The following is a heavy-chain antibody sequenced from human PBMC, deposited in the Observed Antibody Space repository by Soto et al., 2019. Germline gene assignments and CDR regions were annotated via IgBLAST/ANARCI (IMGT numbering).Heavy chain of an antibody. Sequence: GGSLRLSCAASGFTFSNAWMSWVRQAPGKGQEWVGRIKSKTDGGTTDYAAPVKGRFTISRDDSKNTLYLQMNSLITEDTALYYCAKKDPTVAHDYWGQGTMVTVSS. CDR2: IKSKTDGGTT. CDR1: GFTFSNAW. V-gene: IGHV3-15*01. CDR3: AKKDPTVAHDY. D-gene: IGHD6-19*01. J-gene: IGHJ4*01.